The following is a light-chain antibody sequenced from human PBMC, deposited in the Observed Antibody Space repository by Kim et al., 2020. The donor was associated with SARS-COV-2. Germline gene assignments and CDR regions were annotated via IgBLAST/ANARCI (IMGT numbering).Light chain of an antibody. CDR3: ASYGPSDKFI. V-gene: IGLV2-8*01. J-gene: IGLJ2*01. Sequence: QSALTQPPSASGSPGQSVTISCTGTSNDVGRYNYVSWFQHHPGKAPKLIVFEVSERPSGVPDRFSGSKFGNTASLTVSGLQADDEADYYCASYGPSDKFIIGGGTQLTVL. CDR2: EVS. CDR1: SNDVGRYNY.